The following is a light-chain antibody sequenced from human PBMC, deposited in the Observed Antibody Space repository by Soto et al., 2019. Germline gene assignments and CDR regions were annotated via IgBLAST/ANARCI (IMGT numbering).Light chain of an antibody. CDR1: QSISSN. Sequence: EVVLTQSPDTLSLSPGERATIACRASQSISSNLAWYQQKPAQAHRLLIYGASSRATGIPDRFSGSGSGTDFTLTITRLEPEDFAVYDGQQYGDSLSITFGQGTRLEI. J-gene: IGKJ5*01. CDR3: QQYGDSLSIT. CDR2: GAS. V-gene: IGKV3-20*01.